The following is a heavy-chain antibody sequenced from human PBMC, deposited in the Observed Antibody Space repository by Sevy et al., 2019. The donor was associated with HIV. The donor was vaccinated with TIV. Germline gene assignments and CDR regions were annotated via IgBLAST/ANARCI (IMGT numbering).Heavy chain of an antibody. J-gene: IGHJ4*02. CDR2: ISAYNGNT. CDR1: GYTLTSYG. D-gene: IGHD2-2*01. Sequence: ASVKVSCKASGYTLTSYGISWVRQAPGQGLEWIGWISAYNGNTNYAQKLQGRVTMTTDTSTSTAYMELRSLRSDDTAVYYCSRGGDLGYCSSTSCPNADYWGQGSLVTVSS. CDR3: SRGGDLGYCSSTSCPNADY. V-gene: IGHV1-18*01.